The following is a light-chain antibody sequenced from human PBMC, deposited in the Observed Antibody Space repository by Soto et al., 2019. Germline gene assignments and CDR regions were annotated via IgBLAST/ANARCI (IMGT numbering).Light chain of an antibody. CDR3: QQYGGSPWT. J-gene: IGKJ1*01. CDR2: GAS. V-gene: IGKV3-20*01. CDR1: QSVSRSY. Sequence: EIVLTQSPGTLSLSPGERATLSCRASQSVSRSYLAWYQQKPGQAPGLLIYGASSRATGIPDRFSGSGSGTDFTLTISRLDPEDFAVYYCQQYGGSPWTFGQGTKVEIK.